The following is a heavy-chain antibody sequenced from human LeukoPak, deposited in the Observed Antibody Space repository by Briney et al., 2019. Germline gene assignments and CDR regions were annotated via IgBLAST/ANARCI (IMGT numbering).Heavy chain of an antibody. CDR1: GGSFTDDY. V-gene: IGHV4-34*01. CDR2: INHSGST. CDR3: ARPNSPYYYDSSGTNQFDY. D-gene: IGHD3-22*01. J-gene: IGHJ4*02. Sequence: SETLSLTCAVYGGSFTDDYWTWIRQPPGKAREWIGKINHSGSTNYNPSPKSRVTISVDTSKNQFSMKLSCVTGADTAVYYCARPNSPYYYDSSGTNQFDYWGQGTLVTVSS.